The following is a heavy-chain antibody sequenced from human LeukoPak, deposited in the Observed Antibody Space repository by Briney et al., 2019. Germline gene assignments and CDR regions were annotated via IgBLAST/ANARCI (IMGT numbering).Heavy chain of an antibody. Sequence: SETLSLTCTVSGGSISSYYWSWIRQPPGKGLEWIGYIYYSGSTNYNPSLKSRVTISVDTSKNQFSLKLSSVTAADTAVYYCARVVAAAGFDYWGQGTLVTVSS. D-gene: IGHD6-13*01. CDR1: GGSISSYY. J-gene: IGHJ4*02. CDR3: ARVVAAAGFDY. V-gene: IGHV4-59*01. CDR2: IYYSGST.